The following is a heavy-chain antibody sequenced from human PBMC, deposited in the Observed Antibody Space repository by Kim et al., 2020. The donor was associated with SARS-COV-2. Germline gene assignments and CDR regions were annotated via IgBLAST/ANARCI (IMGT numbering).Heavy chain of an antibody. J-gene: IGHJ6*02. D-gene: IGHD6-13*01. CDR2: ISSSSSYT. CDR3: ARDLRDSSSWYSSYYYYYGMDV. V-gene: IGHV3-11*06. Sequence: GGSLRLSCAASGFTFSDYYMSWIRQAPGKGLEWVSYISSSSSYTNYADSVKGRFTISRDNAKNSLYLQMNSLRAEDTAVYYCARDLRDSSSWYSSYYYYYGMDVWGQGTTVTVSS. CDR1: GFTFSDYY.